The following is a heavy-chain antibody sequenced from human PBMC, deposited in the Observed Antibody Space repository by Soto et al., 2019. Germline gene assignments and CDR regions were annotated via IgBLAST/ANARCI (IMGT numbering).Heavy chain of an antibody. CDR2: MNAGVGNT. J-gene: IGHJ4*02. CDR3: ARDTGYTFGSLNY. D-gene: IGHD5-18*01. CDR1: GYTFTDYA. Sequence: HVELVQSGADVKKPGASVTISCKASGYTFTDYALHWVRQAPGQRLEWMGWMNAGVGNTLYSQKFQGRITITRDTSARTAYIELNSLKSEDTAIYYCARDTGYTFGSLNYWGPGNLVTVSS. V-gene: IGHV1-3*01.